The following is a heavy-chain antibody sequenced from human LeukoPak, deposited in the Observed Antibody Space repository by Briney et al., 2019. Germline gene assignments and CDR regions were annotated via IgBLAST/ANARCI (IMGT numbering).Heavy chain of an antibody. CDR2: INHSGST. J-gene: IGHJ4*02. CDR1: GGSFSGYY. V-gene: IGHV4-34*01. CDR3: ARYWGDWLLYY. Sequence: SETLSLTCAVYGGSFSGYYWSWIRQPPGKGLEWIGEINHSGSTNYNPSLKSRVTISVDTSKNQFSLKLSSVTAADTAVYYCARYWGDWLLYYWGQGTLVTVSS. D-gene: IGHD3-9*01.